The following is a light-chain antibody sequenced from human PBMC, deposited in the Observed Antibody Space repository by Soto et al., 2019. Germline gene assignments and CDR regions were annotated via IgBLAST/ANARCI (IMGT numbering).Light chain of an antibody. CDR3: QQYSKWPLT. J-gene: IGKJ4*01. CDR1: QSVSSY. Sequence: EIVMTQSPATLSVSPGARVTLSCRASQSVSSYLAWYQQKPGQDPRLLIYGASNGATGIPARFSGSGSGTEFILTISTLQSEDFAVYYCQQYSKWPLTFGGGTKVEIK. CDR2: GAS. V-gene: IGKV3-15*01.